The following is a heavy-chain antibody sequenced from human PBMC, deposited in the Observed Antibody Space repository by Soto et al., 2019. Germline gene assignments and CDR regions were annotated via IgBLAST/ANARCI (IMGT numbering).Heavy chain of an antibody. D-gene: IGHD6-19*01. CDR1: GFTLSSYS. CDR3: ARETGLRSSGWSYYFDF. J-gene: IGHJ4*01. CDR2: ISGSGGTI. V-gene: IGHV3-48*02. Sequence: EVQLVESGGGMVQPGGSLRVSCAASGFTLSSYSMHWVRQAPGKGLEWVSYISGSGGTIYYADSVKGRFTISRDNAKNSLTVQMNSLRDEDTAVYFCARETGLRSSGWSYYFDFWGPEPGSPSPQ.